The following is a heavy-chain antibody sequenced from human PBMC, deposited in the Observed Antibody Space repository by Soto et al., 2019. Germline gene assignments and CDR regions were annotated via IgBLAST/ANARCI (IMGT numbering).Heavy chain of an antibody. CDR2: IIPIFGTA. V-gene: IGHV1-69*12. D-gene: IGHD5-12*01. CDR1: GGTFSSYA. CDR3: ARGESIVATTFDY. J-gene: IGHJ4*02. Sequence: QVQLVQSGAAVKKPGYSVKVSCKASGGTFSSYAISWVRQAPGQRLEWMGGIIPIFGTANYAQKFQGRVTITADETTSTAYMELSSLRSEDTAVYYGARGESIVATTFDYWGQGTLVTVSS.